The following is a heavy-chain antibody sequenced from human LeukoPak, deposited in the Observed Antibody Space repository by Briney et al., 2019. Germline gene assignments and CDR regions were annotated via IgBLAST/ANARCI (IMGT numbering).Heavy chain of an antibody. J-gene: IGHJ4*02. CDR3: ARGRTNRVSSGYYYPYFIDY. D-gene: IGHD3-22*01. CDR2: IYYSGST. Sequence: SETLSLTCTVSGGSISSYYWSWIRQPPGKGLEWIGYIYYSGSTNYNPSLRSRVTISVDTSKNQFSLKLSSVTAADTAVYYCARGRTNRVSSGYYYPYFIDYWGQGTLVTVSS. CDR1: GGSISSYY. V-gene: IGHV4-59*01.